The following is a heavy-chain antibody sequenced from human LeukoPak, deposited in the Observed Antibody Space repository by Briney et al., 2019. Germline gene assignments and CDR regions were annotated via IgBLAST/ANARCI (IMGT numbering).Heavy chain of an antibody. CDR1: GFTFSSYS. J-gene: IGHJ4*02. D-gene: IGHD3-3*01. Sequence: GGSLRLSCAASGFTFSSYSMNWVRQAPGKGLEWVSYISSSSTIYYADSVKGRFTISRDNAKNSLYLQMNSLRAEDTAVYYCARSFYDFWPVDYWGQGTLVTVSS. V-gene: IGHV3-48*01. CDR2: ISSSSTI. CDR3: ARSFYDFWPVDY.